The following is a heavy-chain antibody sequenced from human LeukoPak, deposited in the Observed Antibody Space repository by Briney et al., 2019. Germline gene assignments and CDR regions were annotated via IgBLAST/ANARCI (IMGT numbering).Heavy chain of an antibody. Sequence: SETLSLTCTVSGGSISSSSYYWGWIRQPPGKGLEWIGEINHSGSTNYNPSLKSRVTISVDKSKNQFSLKLSSVTAADTAVYYCARGYSYGYVWFDPWGQGTLVTVSS. CDR3: ARGYSYGYVWFDP. CDR2: INHSGST. J-gene: IGHJ5*02. CDR1: GGSISSSSYY. D-gene: IGHD5-18*01. V-gene: IGHV4-39*07.